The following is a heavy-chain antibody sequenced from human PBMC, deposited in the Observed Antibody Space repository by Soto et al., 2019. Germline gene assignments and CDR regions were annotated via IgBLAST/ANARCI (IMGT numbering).Heavy chain of an antibody. CDR3: AKGRGGSGSLTPRVDF. D-gene: IGHD3-10*01. CDR1: GFTFNNYA. Sequence: EVQLLESGGGLVQPGGSLRLSCAASGFTFNNYAMTWVRQAPGKGLEWVSAISGGGDTTSYADSVKGRFTVSRDGSKNTLDLQMRRRRAEDTALYYLAKGRGGSGSLTPRVDFWGQGTLVTVSS. CDR2: ISGGGDTT. V-gene: IGHV3-23*01. J-gene: IGHJ4*02.